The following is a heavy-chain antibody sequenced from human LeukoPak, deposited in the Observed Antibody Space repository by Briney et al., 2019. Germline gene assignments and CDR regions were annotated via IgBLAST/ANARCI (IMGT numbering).Heavy chain of an antibody. CDR2: IKTDGSEK. CDR1: GFTFSNYW. Sequence: GGSLRLSCEGSGFTFSNYWMGWVRQAPGKGLQWVANIKTDGSEKYYVDSVKGRFTISRDNAKNSLYLQMNSLRAEDTALYYCAKKLFSGMGYYFDSWGQGTLVTVSS. D-gene: IGHD3-10*01. J-gene: IGHJ4*02. CDR3: AKKLFSGMGYYFDS. V-gene: IGHV3-7*03.